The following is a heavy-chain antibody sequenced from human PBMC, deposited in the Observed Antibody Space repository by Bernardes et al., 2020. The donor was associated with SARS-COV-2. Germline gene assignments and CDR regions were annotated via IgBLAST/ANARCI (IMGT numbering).Heavy chain of an antibody. CDR3: ARVGYCLTTSCFPRWFDP. J-gene: IGHJ5*02. CDR1: GGSFSNYY. V-gene: IGHV4-34*01. D-gene: IGHD2-2*01. CDR2: INHSGST. Sequence: SETLSLTCGVHGGSFSNYYWSWIRQPPGKGLEWIGEINHSGSTNYNPSLKSRVTISIDTSKNQFSLKLNSVTAADTAVYYCARVGYCLTTSCFPRWFDPWSQGTLVTVSS.